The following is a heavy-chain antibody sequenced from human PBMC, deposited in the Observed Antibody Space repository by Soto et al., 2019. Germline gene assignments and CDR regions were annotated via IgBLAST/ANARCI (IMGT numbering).Heavy chain of an antibody. CDR2: INPSGGST. D-gene: IGHD3-22*01. V-gene: IGHV1-46*01. CDR1: GYTFTSYY. CDR3: ARATYYYDSSGYYPDY. J-gene: IGHJ4*02. Sequence: ASVKVSCKASGYTFTSYYMHWVRQAPGQGLEWMGIINPSGGSTSYAQKFQGRVTMTRDTSTSTVYMELSSLRSEDTAVYYCARATYYYDSSGYYPDYWGQGTLVTVLL.